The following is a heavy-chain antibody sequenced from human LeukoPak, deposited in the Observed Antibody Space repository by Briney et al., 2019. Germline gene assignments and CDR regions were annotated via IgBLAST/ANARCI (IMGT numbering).Heavy chain of an antibody. CDR2: INHSGST. V-gene: IGHV4-34*01. Sequence: SETLSLTCAVYGGSFSGYYWSWIRQPPGKGLEWIGEINHSGSTNYNPSLKSRVTISVDTSKNQFSLKLSSVTAADTAVYYCASGTYDFWSGHYDYWGQGTLVTVSS. CDR3: ASGTYDFWSGHYDY. D-gene: IGHD3-3*01. CDR1: GGSFSGYY. J-gene: IGHJ4*02.